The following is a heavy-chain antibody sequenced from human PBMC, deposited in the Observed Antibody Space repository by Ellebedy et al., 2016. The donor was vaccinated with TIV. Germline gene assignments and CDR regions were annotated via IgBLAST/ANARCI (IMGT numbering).Heavy chain of an antibody. D-gene: IGHD3/OR15-3a*01. CDR3: ARDMRRVIFGTETWFDL. CDR1: GGTLSIYA. J-gene: IGHJ5*02. Sequence: AASVKVSCKASGGTLSIYAISWVRQAPGQGLEWMGGIIPFSGTSNYAQTFHGRVTITADDSSSTAFMEVRSLRSDDTGVYYCARDMRRVIFGTETWFDLWGQGTLVTVSS. CDR2: IIPFSGTS. V-gene: IGHV1-69*13.